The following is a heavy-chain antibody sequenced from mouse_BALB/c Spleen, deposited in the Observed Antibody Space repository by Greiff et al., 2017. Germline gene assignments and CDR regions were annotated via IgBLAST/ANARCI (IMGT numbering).Heavy chain of an antibody. Sequence: EVHLVESGGGLVKPGGSLKLSCAASGFTFSDYYMYWVRQTPEKRLEWVATISDGGSYTYYPDSVKGRFTISRDNAKNNLYLQMSSLKSEDTAMYYCARNYRYDGDYWGQGTSVTVSS. J-gene: IGHJ4*01. CDR1: GFTFSDYY. CDR3: ARNYRYDGDY. V-gene: IGHV5-4*02. D-gene: IGHD2-14*01. CDR2: ISDGGSYT.